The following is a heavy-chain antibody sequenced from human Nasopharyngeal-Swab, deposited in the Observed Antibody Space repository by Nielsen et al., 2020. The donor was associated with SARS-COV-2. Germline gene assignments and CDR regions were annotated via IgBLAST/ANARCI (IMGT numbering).Heavy chain of an antibody. J-gene: IGHJ4*02. Sequence: GSLRLSCTVSDGSISSSSYYWGWIRQPPGKGLEWIGEINHSGSTNYNPSLKSRVTISVDTSKNQFSLKLSSVTAADTAVYYCARGHPGTSDYWGQGTLVTVSS. CDR2: INHSGST. V-gene: IGHV4-39*07. D-gene: IGHD1-1*01. CDR1: DGSISSSSYY. CDR3: ARGHPGTSDY.